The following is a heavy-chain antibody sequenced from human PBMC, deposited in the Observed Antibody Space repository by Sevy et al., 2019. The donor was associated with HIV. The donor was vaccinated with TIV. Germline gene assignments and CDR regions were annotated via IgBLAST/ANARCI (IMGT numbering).Heavy chain of an antibody. V-gene: IGHV3-33*01. CDR3: ARNGPPTEYYYYGMDV. D-gene: IGHD2-8*01. J-gene: IGHJ6*02. CDR2: IWYDGSNK. Sequence: GGSLRLSCAASGFTFSSYGMHWVRQAPGKGLEWVAVIWYDGSNKYYADSVKGRFTISRDNSKNTLYLQMNSLRAEDTAVYYCARNGPPTEYYYYGMDVWGQGTTVTVSS. CDR1: GFTFSSYG.